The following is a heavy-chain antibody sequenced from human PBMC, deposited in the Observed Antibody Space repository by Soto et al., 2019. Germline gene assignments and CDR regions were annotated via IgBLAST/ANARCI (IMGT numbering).Heavy chain of an antibody. V-gene: IGHV1-69*13. CDR2: IIPIFGTA. CDR3: AXDYTCSSTSCYTARVDY. CDR1: GGTFSSYA. Sequence: GASVKVSCKDSGGTFSSYAISWVRQAPGQGLEWMGGIIPIFGTANYAQKFQGRVTITADESTSTAYMELSSLRSEDTAVYYCAXDYTCSSTSCYTARVDYWGQGTLVTVSS. D-gene: IGHD2-2*02. J-gene: IGHJ4*02.